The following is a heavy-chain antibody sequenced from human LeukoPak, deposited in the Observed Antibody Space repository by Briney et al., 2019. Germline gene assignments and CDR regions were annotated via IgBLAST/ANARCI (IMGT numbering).Heavy chain of an antibody. CDR2: IIPIFGTA. CDR1: GGTFSSYA. J-gene: IGHJ4*02. V-gene: IGHV1-69*13. CDR3: VKSARVGEK. Sequence: SVKVSCKASGGTFSSYAISWVRLAPGQGLEWMGGIIPIFGTANYAQKFQGRVTITADESTSTAYMELSSLRAEDTAVYYCVKSARVGEKWGQGTLVTVSS. D-gene: IGHD3-3*01.